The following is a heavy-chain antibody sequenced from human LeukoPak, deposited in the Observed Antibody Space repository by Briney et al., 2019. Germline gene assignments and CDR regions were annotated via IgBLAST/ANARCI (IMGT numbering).Heavy chain of an antibody. CDR3: ARPNGKGAFDI. CDR1: GGSISSGSYY. Sequence: PSETLSLTCTVSGGSISSGSYYWSWIRQPAGKGLEWIGRIYTSGSTNYNPSLKSRVTISVDTSKNQFSLKLSSVTAADTAVYYCARPNGKGAFDIWGQGTMVTVSS. V-gene: IGHV4-61*02. CDR2: IYTSGST. D-gene: IGHD1-1*01. J-gene: IGHJ3*02.